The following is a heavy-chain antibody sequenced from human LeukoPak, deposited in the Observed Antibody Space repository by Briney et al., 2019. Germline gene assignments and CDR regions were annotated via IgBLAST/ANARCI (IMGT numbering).Heavy chain of an antibody. Sequence: GWALRLSRSPSGFSLSNYWLHWVRQAPGKGLVWVSRINPDGSVTNHADSVKGRFTISRDNAKNTLYLQMNSLRAEDTAVYYCERDLDDILTGAYYYYYGMDVWGKGTTVTVSS. D-gene: IGHD3-9*01. CDR2: INPDGSVT. J-gene: IGHJ6*04. V-gene: IGHV3-74*01. CDR1: GFSLSNYW. CDR3: ERDLDDILTGAYYYYYGMDV.